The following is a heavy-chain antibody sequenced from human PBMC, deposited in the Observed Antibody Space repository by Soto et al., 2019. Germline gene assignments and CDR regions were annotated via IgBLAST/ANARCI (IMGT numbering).Heavy chain of an antibody. CDR3: ATHSPTYAGRLVPP. V-gene: IGHV1-46*03. CDR2: INPSGGST. D-gene: IGHD6-13*01. Sequence: ASVTVSCKASGYTFTSYYRHWVRQAPGQGLEWMGIINPSGGSTSYAQKFQGRVTMTRDTSTSTVYMELSSLRSEDTAVYYCATHSPTYAGRLVPPWGQGTLVTVSS. J-gene: IGHJ5*02. CDR1: GYTFTSYY.